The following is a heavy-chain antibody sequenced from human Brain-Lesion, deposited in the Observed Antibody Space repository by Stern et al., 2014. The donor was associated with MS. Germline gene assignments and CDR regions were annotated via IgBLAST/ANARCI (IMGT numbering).Heavy chain of an antibody. V-gene: IGHV5-51*01. CDR2: TYTADSDT. Sequence: EVQLVQSGAEVKKPGESLKISCKGSGYRFDNYWIGWVRQKPGKGLEWIGITYTADSDTRYSPSLQGQVTISADKSISTVYLQWSSLKASDTAMYYCARTYSSGWYGGHAFDIWGQGTMVTVSS. D-gene: IGHD6-19*01. CDR1: GYRFDNYW. CDR3: ARTYSSGWYGGHAFDI. J-gene: IGHJ3*02.